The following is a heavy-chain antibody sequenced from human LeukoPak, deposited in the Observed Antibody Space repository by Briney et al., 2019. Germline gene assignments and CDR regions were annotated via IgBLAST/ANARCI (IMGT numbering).Heavy chain of an antibody. D-gene: IGHD5-12*01. CDR3: ARDSVDAWLRNFDY. J-gene: IGHJ4*02. CDR1: GFTFSSYW. Sequence: GGSLRLSCAASGFTFSSYWMHWVRQAPGKGLVWVSRINSDGSSTSYADSVKGRFTISRDNAKNTLYLQMNGLRAEDTAVYYCARDSVDAWLRNFDYWGQGTLVTVSS. CDR2: INSDGSST. V-gene: IGHV3-74*01.